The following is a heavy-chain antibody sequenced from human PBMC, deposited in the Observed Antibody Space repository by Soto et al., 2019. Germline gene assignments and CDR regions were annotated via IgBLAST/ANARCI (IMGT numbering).Heavy chain of an antibody. D-gene: IGHD3-3*01. J-gene: IGHJ6*03. CDR3: ARQGTIFGMPTYYYYMDV. CDR2: IYYSGST. Sequence: SETLSLTCTVSGGSISSSSYYWGWIRQPPGKGLEWIGSIYYSGSTYYNPSLKSRVTISVDTSKNQSSLKLSSVTAADTAVYYCARQGTIFGMPTYYYYMDVWGKGTTVTVSS. V-gene: IGHV4-39*01. CDR1: GGSISSSSYY.